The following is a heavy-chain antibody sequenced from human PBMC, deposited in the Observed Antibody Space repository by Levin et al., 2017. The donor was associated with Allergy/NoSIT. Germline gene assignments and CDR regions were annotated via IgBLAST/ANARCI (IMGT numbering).Heavy chain of an antibody. D-gene: IGHD2-8*02. V-gene: IGHV1-69*13. Sequence: SVKVSCKASGGTFSSYAISWVRQAPGQGLEWMGGIIPIFGTANYAQKFQGRVTITADESTSTAYMELSSLRSEDTAVYYCASQGAYCTGGVCHPFDYWGQGTLVTVSS. J-gene: IGHJ4*02. CDR1: GGTFSSYA. CDR2: IIPIFGTA. CDR3: ASQGAYCTGGVCHPFDY.